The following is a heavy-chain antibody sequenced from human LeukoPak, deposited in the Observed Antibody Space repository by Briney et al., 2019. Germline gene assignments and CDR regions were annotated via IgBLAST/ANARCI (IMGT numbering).Heavy chain of an antibody. CDR1: GYSFTTYW. CDR3: ARRSPMYSSSPFDY. Sequence: GESLKISCKGSGYSFTTYWIGWVRQMPGKGLEWMGIIYPGDSDTRYSPSFQGQVTISADKSISTAYLQWSSLKASDTAIYSCARRSPMYSSSPFDYWGQGTLVTVSS. J-gene: IGHJ4*02. D-gene: IGHD6-13*01. CDR2: IYPGDSDT. V-gene: IGHV5-51*01.